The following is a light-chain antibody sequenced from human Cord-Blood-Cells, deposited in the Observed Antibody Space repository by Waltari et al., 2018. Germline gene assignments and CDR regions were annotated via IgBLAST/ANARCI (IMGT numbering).Light chain of an antibody. Sequence: DIQMTQSPSTLYASVGDRVTITCRACQSISSWLAWYQQKPGKAPKLLIYDASSLESGVPSRFSGSGSGTEFTLTISSLQPDDFATYYCQQYNSYSTFGQGTKLEIK. CDR1: QSISSW. J-gene: IGKJ2*01. CDR3: QQYNSYST. V-gene: IGKV1-5*01. CDR2: DAS.